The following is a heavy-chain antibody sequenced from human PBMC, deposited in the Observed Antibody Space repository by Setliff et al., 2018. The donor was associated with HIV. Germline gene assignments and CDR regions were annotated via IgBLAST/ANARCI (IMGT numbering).Heavy chain of an antibody. D-gene: IGHD2-21*01. J-gene: IGHJ5*02. CDR2: IYYSGST. CDR3: AGHVAVVEPEGWFDP. V-gene: IGHV4-39*01. Sequence: SETLSLTCTVSGGSISSSSYYWGWIRQPPGKGLEWIGSIYYSGSTYYNPSLKSRVTISVDTSKNQFSLKLSSVTAADTAVYYCAGHVAVVEPEGWFDPWGQGTQVTVSS. CDR1: GGSISSSSYY.